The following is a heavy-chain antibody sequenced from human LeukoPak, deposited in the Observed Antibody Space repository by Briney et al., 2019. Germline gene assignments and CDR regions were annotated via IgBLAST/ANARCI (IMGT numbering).Heavy chain of an antibody. J-gene: IGHJ6*03. CDR1: GFTFSSYA. CDR3: ALDSSNYYDSSGYYYDYYYMDV. V-gene: IGHV3-23*01. Sequence: GGSLRLSCAASGFTFSSYAMNWVRQAPGKGLEWVSVISGNGGSTNYADSVKGRFTISRDNSKNMLYLQMNSLRAEDTAVYYCALDSSNYYDSSGYYYDYYYMDVWGKGTTVTVSS. D-gene: IGHD3-22*01. CDR2: ISGNGGST.